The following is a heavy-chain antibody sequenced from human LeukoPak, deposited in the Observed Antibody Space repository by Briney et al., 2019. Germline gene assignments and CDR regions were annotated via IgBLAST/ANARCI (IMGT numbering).Heavy chain of an antibody. Sequence: GGSLRLSCAASGFTFDDYGMSWVRHAPGKGLEWVCGVNWNGGSTGYADSVKGRFTISRDNAKNSLYLQMNSLRAEDTALYYCARDDDDSSGYYSNYYYGMDVWGQGTTVTVSS. V-gene: IGHV3-20*04. CDR3: ARDDDDSSGYYSNYYYGMDV. CDR2: VNWNGGST. D-gene: IGHD3-22*01. CDR1: GFTFDDYG. J-gene: IGHJ6*02.